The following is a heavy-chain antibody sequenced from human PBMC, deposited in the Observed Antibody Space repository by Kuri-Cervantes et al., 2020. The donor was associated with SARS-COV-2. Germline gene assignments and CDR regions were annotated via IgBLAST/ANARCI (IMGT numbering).Heavy chain of an antibody. Sequence: GSLRLSCAVYGGSFSGYYWSWIRQPPGKGLEWIGEINHSGSTNYNPSLKSRVTISVDTSKNQFSLKLSSVTAADTAVYYCARSPGGAEGDYWGQGTLVTVSS. CDR3: ARSPGGAEGDY. CDR2: INHSGST. V-gene: IGHV4-34*01. D-gene: IGHD3-16*01. J-gene: IGHJ4*02. CDR1: GGSFSGYY.